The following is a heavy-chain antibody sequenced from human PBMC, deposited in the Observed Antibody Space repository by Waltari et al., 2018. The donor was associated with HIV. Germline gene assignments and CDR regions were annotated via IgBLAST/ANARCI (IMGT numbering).Heavy chain of an antibody. Sequence: QVQLVQSGAEVKKPGSSVKVSCKASGGTFSSYAISWVRQAPGQGLGWMGGIIPIFGTANYAQKFQGRVTITADESTSTAYMELSSLRSEDTAVYYCAISETYYYDSSGYYPGWGQGTLVTVSS. J-gene: IGHJ4*02. CDR1: GGTFSSYA. CDR2: IIPIFGTA. D-gene: IGHD3-22*01. V-gene: IGHV1-69*12. CDR3: AISETYYYDSSGYYPG.